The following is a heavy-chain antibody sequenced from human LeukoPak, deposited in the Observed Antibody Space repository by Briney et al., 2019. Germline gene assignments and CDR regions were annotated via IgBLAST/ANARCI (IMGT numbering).Heavy chain of an antibody. Sequence: GGSLRLSCAASGFTVISNYMSWVRQAPGKGLEWVSVIYSGGIHSGGSTYYADSVKGRFTISRDNSKNMMYLRMNSLRAEDTAVYFCAREEPRRGYFDSWGQGTLVTVSS. D-gene: IGHD1-14*01. V-gene: IGHV3-53*01. J-gene: IGHJ4*02. CDR2: IYSGGIHSGGST. CDR1: GFTVISNY. CDR3: AREEPRRGYFDS.